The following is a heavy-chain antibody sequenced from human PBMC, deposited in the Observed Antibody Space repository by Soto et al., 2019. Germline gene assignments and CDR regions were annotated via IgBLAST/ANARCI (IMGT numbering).Heavy chain of an antibody. V-gene: IGHV1-46*01. D-gene: IGHD6-13*01. CDR3: ASSLQPAGIYYYYYRMDV. Sequence: QVQLVQSGAEVKKPGASVKVSCKASGYTFTSYYMHWVRQAPGQGLEWMGIINPSGGSTSYAQKFPGRVTMTRDTSTSTGSIELSSLRSEDTAVYYCASSLQPAGIYYYYYRMDVWGQGTTVTVSS. CDR1: GYTFTSYY. CDR2: INPSGGST. J-gene: IGHJ6*02.